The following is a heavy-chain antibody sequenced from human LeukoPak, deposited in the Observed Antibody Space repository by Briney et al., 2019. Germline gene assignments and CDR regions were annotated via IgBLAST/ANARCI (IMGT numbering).Heavy chain of an antibody. V-gene: IGHV3-30*03. CDR1: GFTFSSYG. CDR2: ISYDGSNK. J-gene: IGHJ4*02. D-gene: IGHD1-20*01. CDR3: ARDFGITGTDAFDY. Sequence: GGSPRLSCAASGFTFSSYGMHWVRQAPGKGLEWVAVISYDGSNKYYADSVKGRFTISRDNSKNTLYLQMNSLRAEDTAVYYCARDFGITGTDAFDYWGQGTLVTVSS.